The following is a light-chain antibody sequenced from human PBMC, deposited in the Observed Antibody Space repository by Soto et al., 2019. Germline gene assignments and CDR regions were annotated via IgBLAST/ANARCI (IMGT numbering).Light chain of an antibody. CDR2: GNS. J-gene: IGLJ2*01. Sequence: QSVLTQPPSVSGAPGQRVTISCTGSSYNIGAGYDVHWCQQLPGTAPKLLIYGNSNRPSGVPDRFSGSKSGTSASLAITGLQAEDEADYYCQSYDSSLSGFLFGGGTKLTVL. CDR1: SYNIGAGYD. V-gene: IGLV1-40*01. CDR3: QSYDSSLSGFL.